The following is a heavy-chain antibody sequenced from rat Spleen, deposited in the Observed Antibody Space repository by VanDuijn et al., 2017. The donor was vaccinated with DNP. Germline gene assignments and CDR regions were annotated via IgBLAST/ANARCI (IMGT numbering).Heavy chain of an antibody. CDR2: ISTSGSRT. J-gene: IGHJ2*01. CDR1: GFTFSNAA. V-gene: IGHV5-25*01. D-gene: IGHD1-11*01. Sequence: EVRLVESGGDLVQPGRSLKLSCAASGFTFSNAAMYWVRQAPGKGLEWVATISTSGSRTYYPDSVKGRFTISRDNAKSTLYLQMDSLRSEDTATYYCATHNYYFDYWGQGVMVTVSS. CDR3: ATHNYYFDY.